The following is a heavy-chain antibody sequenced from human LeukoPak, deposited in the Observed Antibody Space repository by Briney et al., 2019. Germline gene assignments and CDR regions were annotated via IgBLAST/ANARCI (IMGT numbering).Heavy chain of an antibody. J-gene: IGHJ4*02. D-gene: IGHD2-15*01. Sequence: GGSLRLSCAASGFTFSSYGMHWVRQAPGKGLEWVAFIRYDGSNKYYADSVKGRFTISRDNSKNTLYLQMNSLRAEDTAVYYCATVVAATWDLDYWGQGTLVTVSS. V-gene: IGHV3-30*02. CDR2: IRYDGSNK. CDR1: GFTFSSYG. CDR3: ATVVAATWDLDY.